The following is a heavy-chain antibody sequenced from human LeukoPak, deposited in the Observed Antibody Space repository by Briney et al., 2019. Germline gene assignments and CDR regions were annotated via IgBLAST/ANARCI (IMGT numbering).Heavy chain of an antibody. Sequence: GGSLRLSCAASGFSVSSNYMSWVRQAPGAGLEWVSVIFTGGSTYYADSVKNRFTISRDNSKNTLYLQMDSLRAEDTAVYYCARHYGDYVQGDYWGQGTLVTVSS. CDR1: GFSVSSNY. CDR2: IFTGGST. V-gene: IGHV3-66*04. CDR3: ARHYGDYVQGDY. J-gene: IGHJ4*02. D-gene: IGHD4-17*01.